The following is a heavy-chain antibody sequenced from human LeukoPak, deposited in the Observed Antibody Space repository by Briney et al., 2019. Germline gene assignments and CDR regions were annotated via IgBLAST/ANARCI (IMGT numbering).Heavy chain of an antibody. J-gene: IGHJ4*02. CDR1: GFTFSSYT. CDR3: ARDFWGTYYYDSSGYSASDY. V-gene: IGHV3-21*01. Sequence: PGGSLRLSCAASGFTFSSYTMNWVRQAPGKGLEWVSSISGSSNFIYYANSVKGRFTISRDNAKNSLYLQMNSLRAEDTAVYYCARDFWGTYYYDSSGYSASDYWGQGTLVTVSS. D-gene: IGHD3-22*01. CDR2: ISGSSNFI.